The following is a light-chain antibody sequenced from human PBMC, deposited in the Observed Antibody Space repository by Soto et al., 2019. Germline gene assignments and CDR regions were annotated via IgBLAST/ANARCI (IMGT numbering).Light chain of an antibody. J-gene: IGLJ1*01. Sequence: QSALTQPPSVSGSPGQSVTISCTGTSSDVGSYSRVSWYQQPPGTAPKLMIYEVSNRPSGVPDRFSGSKSGNTASLTVSGLQAEDEADYYCSSYAGSSNVFGTGTKVTVL. CDR3: SSYAGSSNV. V-gene: IGLV2-18*02. CDR2: EVS. CDR1: SSDVGSYSR.